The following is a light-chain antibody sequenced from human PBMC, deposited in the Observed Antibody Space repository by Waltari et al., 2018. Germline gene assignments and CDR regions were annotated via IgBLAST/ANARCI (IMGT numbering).Light chain of an antibody. Sequence: DIQLTQSPSTLSASVGDRVTITCRASQSLNTWLALYQQKTGKAPNLLIYRVSRLESGFPSRFSGSGSGKEFTLTISSLQPDDFATYYCQHYNGYPWTFGQGTKVEVK. J-gene: IGKJ1*01. CDR3: QHYNGYPWT. V-gene: IGKV1-5*03. CDR1: QSLNTW. CDR2: RVS.